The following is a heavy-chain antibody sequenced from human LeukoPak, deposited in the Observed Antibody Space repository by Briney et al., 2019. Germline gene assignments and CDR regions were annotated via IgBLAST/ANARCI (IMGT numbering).Heavy chain of an antibody. D-gene: IGHD3-22*01. CDR2: IYYSGNT. Sequence: SETLSLTCTVSGGSINSYYWSWIRQPPGKGLEWIGYIYYSGNTDYNPSLKSRVSISIDTSKNQLSLQLSSVTAADTAVYYCARDRDSSGLRDFDLWGRGTLVTVSA. V-gene: IGHV4-59*01. CDR3: ARDRDSSGLRDFDL. CDR1: GGSINSYY. J-gene: IGHJ2*01.